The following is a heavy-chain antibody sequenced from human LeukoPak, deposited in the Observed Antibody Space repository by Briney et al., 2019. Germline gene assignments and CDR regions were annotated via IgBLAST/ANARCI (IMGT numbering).Heavy chain of an antibody. V-gene: IGHV1-18*01. CDR1: GYTFTSYG. J-gene: IGHJ6*02. D-gene: IGHD6-6*01. CDR2: ISAYNGNT. Sequence: ASVKVSCKASGYTFTSYGISWVRQAPGQGLEWMGWISAYNGNTNYAQKLQGRVTMTTDTSTSTAYMELSSLRSEDTAVYYCAVRPGDYYYYYGMDVWGQGTTVTVSS. CDR3: AVRPGDYYYYYGMDV.